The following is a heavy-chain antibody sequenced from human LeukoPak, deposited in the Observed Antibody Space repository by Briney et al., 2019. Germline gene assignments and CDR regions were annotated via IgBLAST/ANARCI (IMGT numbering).Heavy chain of an antibody. V-gene: IGHV3-11*01. CDR3: ATDDIVGATPRS. CDR1: GFTFSDYY. Sequence: GGPLRLSCAASGFTFSDYYMSWIRQAPGKGLEWVSYISSSGSTIYYADSVKGRFTISSDNAKNSLYLQMNSLRAEDTAVYYCATDDIVGATPRSWGQGTLVTASS. CDR2: ISSSGSTI. J-gene: IGHJ5*02. D-gene: IGHD1-26*01.